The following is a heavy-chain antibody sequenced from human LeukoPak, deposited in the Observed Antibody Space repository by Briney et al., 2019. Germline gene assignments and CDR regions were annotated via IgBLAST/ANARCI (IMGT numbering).Heavy chain of an antibody. Sequence: PGGSLRLSCAASGFTFSSYWMSWVRQAPGKGLEWVANIKQDGSEKYYVDSVKGRFTISRDNAKNSLYLQMNSLRAEDTALYHCARVINMGRVGISVYYYYYMDVWGKGTTVTISS. V-gene: IGHV3-7*03. CDR3: ARVINMGRVGISVYYYYYMDV. D-gene: IGHD3-10*01. J-gene: IGHJ6*03. CDR2: IKQDGSEK. CDR1: GFTFSSYW.